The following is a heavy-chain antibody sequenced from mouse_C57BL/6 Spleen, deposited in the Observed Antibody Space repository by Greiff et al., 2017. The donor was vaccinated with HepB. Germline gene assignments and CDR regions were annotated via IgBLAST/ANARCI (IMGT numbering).Heavy chain of an antibody. CDR2: IDPETGGT. D-gene: IGHD1-1*01. V-gene: IGHV1-15*01. CDR3: TGYYYGSSRYAMDY. CDR1: GYTFTDYE. Sequence: QVQLQQSGAELVRPGASVTLSCKASGYTFTDYEMHWVKQTPVHGLEWIGAIDPETGGTAYNQKFKGKAILTADKSSSTAYMELRSLTSEDSAVYYCTGYYYGSSRYAMDYWGQGTSVTVSS. J-gene: IGHJ4*01.